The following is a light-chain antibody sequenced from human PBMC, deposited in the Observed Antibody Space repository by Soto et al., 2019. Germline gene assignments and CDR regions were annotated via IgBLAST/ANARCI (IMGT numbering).Light chain of an antibody. V-gene: IGLV1-51*01. CDR3: GTGDNSLNARV. Sequence: QSVLTQPPSVSAAPGQKVTISCSGSSSNIGNNYVSWYQQLPGTAPKLLIYDNNKRPSGIPDRFSGSKSGTSATLGITGLQTGDEADYYCGTGDNSLNARVFGGGTKLTVL. CDR1: SSNIGNNY. CDR2: DNN. J-gene: IGLJ3*02.